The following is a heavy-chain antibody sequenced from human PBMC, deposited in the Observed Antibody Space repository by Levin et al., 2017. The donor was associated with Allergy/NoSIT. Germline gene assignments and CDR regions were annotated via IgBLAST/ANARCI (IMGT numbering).Heavy chain of an antibody. J-gene: IGHJ4*02. D-gene: IGHD4-23*01. CDR2: RGGKEKD. CDR3: ARIPETTVAAGTIDY. CDR1: GFSLTNSRVG. V-gene: IGHV2-26*01. Sequence: KESGPTLVKPTETLTLTCTVSGFSLTNSRVGVSWFRQPPGKAREWGEERGGKEKDTYSTSLKSRLVISKDTSKSQVVLTMTNMDPVDTATYFCARIPETTVAAGTIDYWGQGALVTVSS.